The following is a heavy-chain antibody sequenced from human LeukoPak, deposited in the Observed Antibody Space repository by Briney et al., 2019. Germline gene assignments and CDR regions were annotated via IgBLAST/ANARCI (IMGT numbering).Heavy chain of an antibody. CDR1: GFTFSIYG. CDR3: ARAQRVTGTKLGYYYYGMDV. J-gene: IGHJ6*02. CDR2: IWYDGSNK. Sequence: GGSLRLSCAASGFTFSIYGMHWVRQAPGKGLEWVAVIWYDGSNKYYADSVKGRFTISRDNSKNTLYLQMNSLRAEDTAVYYCARAQRVTGTKLGYYYYGMDVWGQGTTVTVSS. D-gene: IGHD1-7*01. V-gene: IGHV3-33*01.